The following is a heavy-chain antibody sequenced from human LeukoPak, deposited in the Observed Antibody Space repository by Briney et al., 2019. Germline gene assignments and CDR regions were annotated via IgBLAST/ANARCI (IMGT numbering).Heavy chain of an antibody. CDR1: GVSFSGSY. Sequence: SESLSLTCAAYGVSFSGSYWSWIRQPPGKGLEWIAEINHSGSINYNPSLKSRVTISVDTSKTKFSLKLNSVTPADTGVYYCARGLGYCGSTSCYGSPPYGMDVWGQGTTVTVSS. D-gene: IGHD2-2*03. V-gene: IGHV4-34*01. CDR2: INHSGSI. CDR3: ARGLGYCGSTSCYGSPPYGMDV. J-gene: IGHJ6*02.